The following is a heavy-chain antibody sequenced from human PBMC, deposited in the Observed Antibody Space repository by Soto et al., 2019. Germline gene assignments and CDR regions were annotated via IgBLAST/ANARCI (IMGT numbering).Heavy chain of an antibody. CDR2: IKQDGSEK. Sequence: REALSLSCALSAFTLRIYSMSWVRQAPGKGLDLLGNIKQDGSEKYYVDSVKGRFTISRDNAKNSLYLQMNSLRAEDTAVYYWARDESYDILTGYYTTQRFDYWGQGSMVTVSS. CDR1: AFTLRIYS. V-gene: IGHV3-7*01. J-gene: IGHJ4*02. CDR3: ARDESYDILTGYYTTQRFDY. D-gene: IGHD3-9*01.